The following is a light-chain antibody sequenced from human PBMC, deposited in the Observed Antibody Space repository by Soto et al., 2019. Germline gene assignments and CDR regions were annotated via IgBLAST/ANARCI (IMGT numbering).Light chain of an antibody. J-gene: IGLJ1*01. Sequence: VLTHPASVSGSPGQSMTISCTGTSSDVGGYNYVSWYQQHPGKAPKLMIYEVSNRPSGVSNRFSGSKSGNTASLTISGLQAEDEADYYCSSYTSSSTPYVFGTGTKVTVL. V-gene: IGLV2-14*01. CDR3: SSYTSSSTPYV. CDR1: SSDVGGYNY. CDR2: EVS.